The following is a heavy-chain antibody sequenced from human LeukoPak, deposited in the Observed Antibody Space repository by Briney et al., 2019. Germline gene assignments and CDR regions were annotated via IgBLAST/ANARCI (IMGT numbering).Heavy chain of an antibody. J-gene: IGHJ4*02. V-gene: IGHV1-69*16. CDR2: IIPILGIA. D-gene: IGHD6-13*01. CDR3: ARVGIAAAGRPFDY. CDR1: GGTFSSYT. Sequence: SVKVSCKASGGTFSSYTISWVRQAPGQGLEWMGRIIPILGIANYAQKFQGRVTITTDESTSTVYMELSSLRSEDTAVYYCARVGIAAAGRPFDYWGQGTLVTVSS.